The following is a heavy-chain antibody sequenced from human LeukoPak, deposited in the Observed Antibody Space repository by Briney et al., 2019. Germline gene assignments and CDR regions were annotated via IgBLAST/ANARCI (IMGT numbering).Heavy chain of an antibody. D-gene: IGHD2-15*01. J-gene: IGHJ3*02. Sequence: ASVKVSCKASGYTFTGYYMHWVRQAPGQGLEWMGWINPNSGGTNYAQKFQGRVTMTRDTSISTAYMELSSLRSEDTAVYYCARAKVVAIDAFDIWGQGTMVTVSS. CDR3: ARAKVVAIDAFDI. CDR2: INPNSGGT. V-gene: IGHV1-2*02. CDR1: GYTFTGYY.